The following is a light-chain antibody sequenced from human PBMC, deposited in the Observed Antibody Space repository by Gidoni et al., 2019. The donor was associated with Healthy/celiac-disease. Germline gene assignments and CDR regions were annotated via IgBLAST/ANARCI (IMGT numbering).Light chain of an antibody. V-gene: IGKV3-11*01. CDR3: QQRSNWPT. J-gene: IGKJ1*01. Sequence: EIVLTQSPATLSLSPGETATLSCRASQRFSSYLAWYQQKPGQAPRLLIYDASNRATGIPARFSGSGSGTDFTLTISRLEPEDFAVYYCQQRSNWPTFGQGTKVEIK. CDR1: QRFSSY. CDR2: DAS.